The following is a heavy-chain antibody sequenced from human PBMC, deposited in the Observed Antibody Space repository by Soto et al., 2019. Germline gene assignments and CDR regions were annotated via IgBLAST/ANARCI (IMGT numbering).Heavy chain of an antibody. V-gene: IGHV1-69*06. CDR2: IIHIFGTA. D-gene: IGHD5-12*01. J-gene: IGHJ5*02. Sequence: QVQLVQSGAEVKKPGSSVKVSCKASGGTFSSYAISWVRQAPGQGLEWMGGIIHIFGTANYAQKFQGRVTITADKSTSTAYMELSSLRSEDTAVYYCGGSGYASPPNWFDPWGQGTLVTVSS. CDR3: GGSGYASPPNWFDP. CDR1: GGTFSSYA.